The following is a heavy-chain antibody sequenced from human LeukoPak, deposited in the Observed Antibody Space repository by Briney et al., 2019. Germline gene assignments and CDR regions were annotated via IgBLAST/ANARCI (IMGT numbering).Heavy chain of an antibody. J-gene: IGHJ6*02. CDR1: GFTFSSYA. Sequence: HAGGSLRLSCAASGFTFSSYAMSWVRQAPGKGLEWVSAISGSGGSIYYADSVKGRFTISRDNAKNSLYLQMNSLRAEDTAAYYCARDRRRSSSWFGTQEGGMDVWGQGTTVTVSS. CDR3: ARDRRRSSSWFGTQEGGMDV. D-gene: IGHD6-13*01. V-gene: IGHV3-23*01. CDR2: ISGSGGSI.